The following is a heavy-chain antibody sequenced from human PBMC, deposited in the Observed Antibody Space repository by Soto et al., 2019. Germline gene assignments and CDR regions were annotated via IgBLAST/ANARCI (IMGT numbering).Heavy chain of an antibody. Sequence: GGSLRLSCAASGFTFTSYAMGWVRQAPGKGLEWVSAISGGGYTTWYADSVRGRFTVSRDNSKNTVYLQMNTLGAEDTAVYYCAKDYARDRHSPYGVDDWGQRTSVTVSS. D-gene: IGHD3-16*01. V-gene: IGHV3-23*01. CDR2: ISGGGYTT. J-gene: IGHJ6*02. CDR1: GFTFTSYA. CDR3: AKDYARDRHSPYGVDD.